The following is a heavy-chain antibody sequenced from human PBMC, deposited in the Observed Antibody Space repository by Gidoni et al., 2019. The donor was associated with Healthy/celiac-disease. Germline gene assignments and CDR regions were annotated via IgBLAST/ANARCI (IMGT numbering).Heavy chain of an antibody. D-gene: IGHD2-2*01. V-gene: IGHV4-31*03. Sequence: HVPLQESGPGLVKPSQTLSLTCTVSGCSFSNGCYYWSLIRQHPGKCLALIGYIYYSGSTYYNPSLKSRVTISVDTSKNQFSLKLSSVTAADTAVYYCARVFQLLSLWYFDLWGRGTLVTVSS. CDR1: GCSFSNGCYY. CDR2: IYYSGST. CDR3: ARVFQLLSLWYFDL. J-gene: IGHJ2*01.